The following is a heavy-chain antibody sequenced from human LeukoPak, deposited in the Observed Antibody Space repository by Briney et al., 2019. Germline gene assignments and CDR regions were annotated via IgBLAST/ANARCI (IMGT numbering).Heavy chain of an antibody. V-gene: IGHV4-30-4*01. Sequence: SETLSLTCTVSGGSISSGASYWSWIRQPPGKGLEWIGHIYYSGSTYYNPSLKSRATISVDVSKNHFSLKLSSVTAADTAVYYCARGDILTGYLSDYYYGMDVWGQGTTVTVSS. CDR3: ARGDILTGYLSDYYYGMDV. D-gene: IGHD3-9*01. CDR1: GGSISSGASY. CDR2: IYYSGST. J-gene: IGHJ6*02.